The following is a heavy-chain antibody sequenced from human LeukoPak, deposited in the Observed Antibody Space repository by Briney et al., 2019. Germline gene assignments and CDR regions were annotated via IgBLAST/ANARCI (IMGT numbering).Heavy chain of an antibody. D-gene: IGHD3-9*01. CDR1: GFTFSSYG. CDR3: AKSYYDILTGNSASYYYYGMDV. Sequence: GGSLRLSCAASGFTFSSYGMHWVRQAPGKGLEWVSAISGSGSTTYYADSVKGRFTFSRDNSKNILYLQMNSLRAEDTAVYYCAKSYYDILTGNSASYYYYGMDVWGQGTTVTVSS. J-gene: IGHJ6*02. V-gene: IGHV3-23*01. CDR2: ISGSGSTT.